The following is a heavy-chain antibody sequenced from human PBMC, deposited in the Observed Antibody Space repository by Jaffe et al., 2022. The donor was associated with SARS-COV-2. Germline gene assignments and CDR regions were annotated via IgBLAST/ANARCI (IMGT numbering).Heavy chain of an antibody. J-gene: IGHJ4*02. V-gene: IGHV7-4-1*02. CDR3: TRAGKLGDYVVKDY. CDR1: GYDFTTYA. D-gene: IGHD4-17*01. CDR2: INTNTGKP. Sequence: QVQLVQSGSELKKPGASVKVSCKASGYDFTTYAMNWVRQAPGQGLEWMGWINTNTGKPRYVQGFTGRFVFSLDTSVTTTYLQISSLKAEDTAVYYCTRAGKLGDYVVKDYWGQGTLVTVAS.